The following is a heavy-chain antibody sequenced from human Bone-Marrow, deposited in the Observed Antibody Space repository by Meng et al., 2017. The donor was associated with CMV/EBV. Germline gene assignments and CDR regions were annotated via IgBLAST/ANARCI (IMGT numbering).Heavy chain of an antibody. V-gene: IGHV3-23*01. D-gene: IGHD2-2*01. J-gene: IGHJ4*02. Sequence: GGSLRLSCAASGFTFSSYAMTWVRQAPGKGLEWVSAISGSGGSTYYADSVKGRFTISRDNSKNTLYLQMNSLRSEDTAVYYCARGADTLGYCSSTSCPLGYWGQGTLVTVSS. CDR3: ARGADTLGYCSSTSCPLGY. CDR1: GFTFSSYA. CDR2: ISGSGGST.